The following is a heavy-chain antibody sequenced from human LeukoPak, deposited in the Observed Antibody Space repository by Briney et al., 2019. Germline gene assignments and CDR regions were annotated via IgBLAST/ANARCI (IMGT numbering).Heavy chain of an antibody. CDR3: ARASISAAGPGLIDY. D-gene: IGHD6-13*01. V-gene: IGHV1-2*02. CDR1: GYTFTSYG. Sequence: GASVKVSCKASGYTFTSYGISWVRQAPGQGLEWMGWINPNSGGTNYAQKFQGRVTMTRDTSISTAYMELSRLRSDDTAVYYCARASISAAGPGLIDYWGQGTLVTVSS. CDR2: INPNSGGT. J-gene: IGHJ4*02.